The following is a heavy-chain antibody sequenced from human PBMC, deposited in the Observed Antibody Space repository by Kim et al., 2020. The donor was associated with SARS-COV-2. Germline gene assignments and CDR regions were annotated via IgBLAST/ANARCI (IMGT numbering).Heavy chain of an antibody. J-gene: IGHJ5*02. CDR2: INHSGST. V-gene: IGHV4-34*01. D-gene: IGHD2-15*01. Sequence: SETLSLTCAVYGGSFSGYYWSWIRQPPGKGLEWIGEINHSGSTNYNPSLKSRVTISVDTSKNQFSLKLSSVTAADTAVYYCARAGLSPVVVVAAKKNWFDPWGQGTLVTVSS. CDR1: GGSFSGYY. CDR3: ARAGLSPVVVVAAKKNWFDP.